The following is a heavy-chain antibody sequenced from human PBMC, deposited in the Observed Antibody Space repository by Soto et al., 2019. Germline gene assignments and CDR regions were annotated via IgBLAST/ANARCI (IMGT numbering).Heavy chain of an antibody. CDR1: GFTFSDYD. D-gene: IGHD1-1*01. CDR2: LSDDGSNN. CDR3: ATKRSFQFEN. J-gene: IGHJ4*02. Sequence: QVQLVAYRGGVFQPGRSLRLSCAASGFTFSDYDMHWVRQAPGKVLEWVAVLSDDGSNNNYADYLKCRFTISSDKSRRTLFLKMYGLSAEDTAVSYCATKRSFQFENWGLGTLGTAAS. V-gene: IGHV3-30*03.